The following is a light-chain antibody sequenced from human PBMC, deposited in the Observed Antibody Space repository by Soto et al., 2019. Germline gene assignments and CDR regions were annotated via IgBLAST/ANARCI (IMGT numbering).Light chain of an antibody. CDR3: QQYGSSGT. CDR1: QSVSSKY. V-gene: IGKV3-20*01. J-gene: IGKJ1*01. CDR2: GAS. Sequence: EIVLTQSPGSLSLSPGERATLSCRASQSVSSKYLGWYQQKPGQAPRLLIYGASSRATGIPARFSGSGSGTDFTLTISRLEPEDFAVYYCQQYGSSGTFGQGTKVDIK.